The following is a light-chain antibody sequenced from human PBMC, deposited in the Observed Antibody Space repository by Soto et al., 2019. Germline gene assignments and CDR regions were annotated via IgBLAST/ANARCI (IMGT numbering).Light chain of an antibody. CDR2: VAS. J-gene: IGKJ4*01. CDR3: QQYGSSPPLT. V-gene: IGKV3-20*01. CDR1: QSVSSSY. Sequence: EFVLTQSPGTLSLSPGERATLSCRASQSVSSSYLAWYQQKPGQAPRILIYVASTRATGIPDRFSGIGSGTDFTLTISSLEPEDFAVYYCQQYGSSPPLTFGGGTKVEIK.